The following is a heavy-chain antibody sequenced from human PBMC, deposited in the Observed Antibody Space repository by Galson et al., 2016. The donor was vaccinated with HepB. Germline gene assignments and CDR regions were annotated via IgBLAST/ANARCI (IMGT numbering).Heavy chain of an antibody. CDR2: FSNIQKT. D-gene: IGHD6-19*01. Sequence: SLRLSCAASGFSLSRFAMSWVRQAPGKGLEWVASFSNIQKTYYGAPVEGRFTITRDDSTSTLILQMNNLRPEDTAVYYCAKDHPSPGWPSFESWGQGILVSVSS. V-gene: IGHV3-23*01. CDR1: GFSLSRFA. CDR3: AKDHPSPGWPSFES. J-gene: IGHJ4*02.